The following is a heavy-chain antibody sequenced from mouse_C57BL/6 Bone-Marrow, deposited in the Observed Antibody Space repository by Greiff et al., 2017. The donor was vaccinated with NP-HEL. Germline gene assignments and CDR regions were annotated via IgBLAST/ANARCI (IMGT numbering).Heavy chain of an antibody. CDR1: GFTFSDYG. Sequence: EVKLVESGGGLVKPGGSLKLSCAASGFTFSDYGMHWVRQAPEQGLEWVAYISRGSSSIYYAHTVKGRFTFSRDNAKNTLFLQITSLRSEDTAMYYGAIYDYDVGFAYWGQGTLVTVSA. V-gene: IGHV5-17*01. CDR3: AIYDYDVGFAY. J-gene: IGHJ3*01. D-gene: IGHD2-4*01. CDR2: ISRGSSSI.